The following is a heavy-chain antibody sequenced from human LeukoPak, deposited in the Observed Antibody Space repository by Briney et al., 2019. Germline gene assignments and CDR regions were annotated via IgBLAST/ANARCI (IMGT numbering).Heavy chain of an antibody. CDR2: INHSGST. V-gene: IGHV4-34*01. J-gene: IGHJ4*02. CDR1: GGSFSGYY. Sequence: PSETLSLTCAVYGGSFSGYYWSWIRQPPGKGLEWIGEINHSGSTNYNPSLKSRVTISVDTSKNQFSLKLSSVTAADTAVYYCARASYYHDSSGYSYWGQGTLVTVSS. CDR3: ARASYYHDSSGYSY. D-gene: IGHD3-22*01.